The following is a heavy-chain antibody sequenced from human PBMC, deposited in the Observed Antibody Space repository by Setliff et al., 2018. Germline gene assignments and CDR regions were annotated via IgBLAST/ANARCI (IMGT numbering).Heavy chain of an antibody. CDR1: GFTSSMYG. CDR2: IRHDGSNE. V-gene: IGHV3-30*02. CDR3: ARGNFYYFDRTGRGPNWFDP. D-gene: IGHD3-22*01. J-gene: IGHJ5*02. Sequence: PGGSLRLSCAASGFTSSMYGVHWVRQAPGKGLEWVAYIRHDGSNENYADSVKGRFTISRDNATNSLYLQMNSLRAEDTAVYYCARGNFYYFDRTGRGPNWFDPWGQGTLVTAPQ.